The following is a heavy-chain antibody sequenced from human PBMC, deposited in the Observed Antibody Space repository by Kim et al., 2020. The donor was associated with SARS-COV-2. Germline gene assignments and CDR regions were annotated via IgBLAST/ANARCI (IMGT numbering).Heavy chain of an antibody. Sequence: SETLSLTCTVSGVSISSYYWSWIRQPPGKGLEWMGYIYYSGSTNYNAALKKRLSISVDTSKNQLPLMLISVTTADATVFYCSMGSSVTVFGVVGWF. J-gene: IGHJ5*01. CDR2: IYYSGST. D-gene: IGHD3-3*01. V-gene: IGHV4-59*01. CDR1: GVSISSYY. CDR3: SMGSSVTVFGVVGWF.